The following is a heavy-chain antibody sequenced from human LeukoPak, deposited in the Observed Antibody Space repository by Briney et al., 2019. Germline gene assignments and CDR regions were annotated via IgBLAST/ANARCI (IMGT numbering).Heavy chain of an antibody. J-gene: IGHJ4*02. Sequence: GGSLRLSFVASGLPIADFAMHGVRQAPGKGLEWVSLISGDGVSTFYADSVKGRFSISRDNSKNSLYLEMNSLRTEDAAMYYCAKESGKFDYWGQGTLVAVSS. CDR1: GLPIADFA. CDR2: ISGDGVST. V-gene: IGHV3-43*02. CDR3: AKESGKFDY.